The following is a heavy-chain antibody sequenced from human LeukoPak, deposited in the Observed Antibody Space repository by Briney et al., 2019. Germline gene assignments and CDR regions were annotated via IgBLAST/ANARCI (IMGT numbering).Heavy chain of an antibody. V-gene: IGHV1-69*05. CDR2: VIPILGTA. Sequence: SVKVSCKASGGTFTSYAISWVRQAPGQGLDWMGGVIPILGTANYAQKFQGRVTITTDESTSTAYMELSSLRSEATAVSYCASHPGRDCSSTSCKGNYYYYYYMDVWGKGTTVTVSS. J-gene: IGHJ6*03. CDR1: GGTFTSYA. CDR3: ASHPGRDCSSTSCKGNYYYYYYMDV. D-gene: IGHD2-2*01.